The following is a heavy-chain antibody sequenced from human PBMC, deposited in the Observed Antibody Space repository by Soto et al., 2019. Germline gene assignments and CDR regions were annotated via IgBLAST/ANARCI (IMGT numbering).Heavy chain of an antibody. Sequence: TLSLTCAVSGGFVRGDDHYWGWIRKPPRRSLEWIGGIVYSGSAYYIPSHKRRVAMSVETSRNLFSLNLTSVTAADTAPYYCARRNAAPNNRGTAFDCWGQGTQVTVSS. D-gene: IGHD1-1*01. V-gene: IGHV4-39*02. CDR2: IVYSGSA. CDR3: ARRNAAPNNRGTAFDC. J-gene: IGHJ4*02. CDR1: GGFVRGDDHY.